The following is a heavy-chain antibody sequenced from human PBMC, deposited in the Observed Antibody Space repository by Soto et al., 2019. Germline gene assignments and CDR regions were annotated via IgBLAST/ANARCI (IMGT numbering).Heavy chain of an antibody. CDR2: IYHSGST. Sequence: PSETLSLTCAVSGGSISSGGYSWSWIRQPPGKGLEWIGYIYHSGSTYYNPSLKSRVTISVDRSKNQFSLKLSSVTAADTAAYYCARAPSATGWFDPWGQGTLATGSS. J-gene: IGHJ5*02. CDR1: GGSISSGGYS. CDR3: ARAPSATGWFDP. D-gene: IGHD2-15*01. V-gene: IGHV4-30-2*01.